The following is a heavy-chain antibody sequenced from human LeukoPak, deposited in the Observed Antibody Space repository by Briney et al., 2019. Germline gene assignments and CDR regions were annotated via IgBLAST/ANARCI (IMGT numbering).Heavy chain of an antibody. D-gene: IGHD3-10*01. J-gene: IGHJ4*02. V-gene: IGHV3-23*01. CDR3: AKVAHYYYGSESYYFFEH. CDR1: GFTVSSNY. CDR2: FSGSGGNT. Sequence: GGSLRLSCAASGFTVSSNYMSWVRQAPGKGLEWVSTFSGSGGNTYYADSVKGRFTISRDNSKNTLYLQMNSLRVEDTAIYYCAKVAHYYYGSESYYFFEHWGQGTPVTASS.